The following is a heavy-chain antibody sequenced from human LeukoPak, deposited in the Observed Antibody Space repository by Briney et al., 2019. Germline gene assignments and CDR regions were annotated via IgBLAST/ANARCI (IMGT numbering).Heavy chain of an antibody. CDR1: GFTFSTYW. J-gene: IGHJ2*01. D-gene: IGHD2-15*01. V-gene: IGHV3-7*01. CDR3: ARSSRTYCSGGFCYGWYFDL. CDR2: IYQDGSEK. Sequence: GGSLRLSCAASGFTFSTYWMTWVRQAPGKGLEWVANIYQDGSEKHYVDSVKGRFTIPRDNAKNSLYLQMNSLRAEDTAVFYCARSSRTYCSGGFCYGWYFDLWGRGTLVTVSS.